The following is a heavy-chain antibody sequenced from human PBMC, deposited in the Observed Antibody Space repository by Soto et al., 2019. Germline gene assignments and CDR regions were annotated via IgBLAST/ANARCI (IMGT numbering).Heavy chain of an antibody. J-gene: IGHJ4*02. CDR3: ARADYDFWSGTYDY. CDR1: GYTFTNYG. CDR2: ISAYNGNT. V-gene: IGHV1-18*01. Sequence: ASVKVSCKASGYTFTNYGISWVRQAPGQGLEWMGWISAYNGNTNYAQKFQGRVTMTTDTSTTTAYMELRSLRSDDTAVYYCARADYDFWSGTYDYWVQGTLVTVSS. D-gene: IGHD3-3*01.